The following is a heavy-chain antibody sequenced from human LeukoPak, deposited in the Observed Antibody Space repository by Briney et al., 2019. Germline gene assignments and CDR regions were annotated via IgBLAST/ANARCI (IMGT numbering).Heavy chain of an antibody. D-gene: IGHD5-24*01. CDR2: IYYSGST. CDR1: GGSISSYY. Sequence: NSSETLSLTCTVSGGSISSYYWSWIRQPPGKGLEWIGYIYYSGSTNYNPSLKSRVTISLDTSKDQFSLKLSSVTAADTAVYYCARGSQVEMATISDYWGQGTLVTVSS. CDR3: ARGSQVEMATISDY. J-gene: IGHJ4*02. V-gene: IGHV4-59*08.